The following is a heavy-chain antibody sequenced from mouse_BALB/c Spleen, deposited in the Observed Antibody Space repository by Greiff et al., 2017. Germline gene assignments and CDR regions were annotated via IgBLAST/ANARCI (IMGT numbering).Heavy chain of an antibody. CDR3: ARRVTTVSYWYFDV. Sequence: EVQRVESGGGLVKPGGSLKLSCAASGFAFSSYDMSWVRQTPEKRLEWVAYISSGGGSTYYPDTVKGRFTISRDNAKNTLYLQMSSLKSEDTAMYYCARRVTTVSYWYFDVWGAGTTVTVSS. D-gene: IGHD1-1*01. CDR2: ISSGGGST. V-gene: IGHV5-12-1*01. CDR1: GFAFSSYD. J-gene: IGHJ1*01.